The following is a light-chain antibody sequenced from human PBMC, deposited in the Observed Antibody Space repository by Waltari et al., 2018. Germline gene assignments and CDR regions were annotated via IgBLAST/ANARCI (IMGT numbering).Light chain of an antibody. V-gene: IGLV1-40*01. CDR3: QSFDGRRTL. Sequence: QSVLTLPPSVSAAPGRRVTISCTGDISNIGAGYDVHWYQQLPETSPKLLIYGNNNRPSGVPDRFSASRSGTSASLAITGLQAEDEADYYCQSFDGRRTLFGGGTKLTVL. CDR2: GNN. CDR1: ISNIGAGYD. J-gene: IGLJ2*01.